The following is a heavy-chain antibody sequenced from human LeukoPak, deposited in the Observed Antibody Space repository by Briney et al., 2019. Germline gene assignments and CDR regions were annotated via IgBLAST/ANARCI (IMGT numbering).Heavy chain of an antibody. CDR1: GGSISSGGYY. CDR3: ARESRASIFGVSGGCYYYMDV. V-gene: IGHV4-31*03. J-gene: IGHJ6*03. D-gene: IGHD3-3*01. CDR2: IYYSGST. Sequence: PSQTLSLTCTVSGGSISSGGYYWSWIRQHPGKGLEWIGYIYYSGSTYYNPSLKSRVTISVDTSKNQFSLKLSSVTAADTAVYYCARESRASIFGVSGGCYYYMDVWGKGTTVTVSS.